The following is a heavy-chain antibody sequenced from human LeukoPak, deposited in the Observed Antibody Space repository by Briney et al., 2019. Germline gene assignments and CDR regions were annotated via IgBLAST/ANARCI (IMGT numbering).Heavy chain of an antibody. Sequence: SETLSLTCTVSGGSISSSSYYWGWIRQPPGKGLEWIGSIYYSGSTYYNPSLKSRVTISVDTSKNQFSLKLSSVTAADTAVYYCARAGAWQINPWGQGTLVTVSS. J-gene: IGHJ5*02. V-gene: IGHV4-39*07. CDR2: IYYSGST. CDR3: ARAGAWQINP. CDR1: GGSISSSSYY. D-gene: IGHD3-10*01.